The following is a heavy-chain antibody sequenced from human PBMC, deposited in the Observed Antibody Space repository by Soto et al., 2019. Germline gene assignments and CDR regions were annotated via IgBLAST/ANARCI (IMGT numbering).Heavy chain of an antibody. CDR3: ARGLLMTTVTPMVDY. CDR1: GGSISSSSYY. J-gene: IGHJ4*02. Sequence: QLQLQESGPGLVKPSETLSLTCTVSGGSISSSSYYWGWIRQPPGKGLEWIGSIYYSGSTYYNPSLKSRVTISVDTSKNQFSLKLSSVTAADTAVCYCARGLLMTTVTPMVDYWGQGTLVTVSS. CDR2: IYYSGST. V-gene: IGHV4-39*01. D-gene: IGHD4-4*01.